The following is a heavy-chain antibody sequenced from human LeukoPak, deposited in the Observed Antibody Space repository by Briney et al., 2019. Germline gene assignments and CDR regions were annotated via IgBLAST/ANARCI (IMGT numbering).Heavy chain of an antibody. CDR3: ARDPVQLGAFDI. CDR2: IYYSGST. CDR1: GGSISSGGYY. V-gene: IGHV4-31*03. D-gene: IGHD2-2*01. J-gene: IGHJ3*02. Sequence: SETLSLTCTVSGGSISSGGYYWSWFRQHPGRGLEWIGYIYYSGSTYYNPSLKSRVTISVDTSKNQFSLKLSSVTAADTAVYYCARDPVQLGAFDIWGQGTMVTVSS.